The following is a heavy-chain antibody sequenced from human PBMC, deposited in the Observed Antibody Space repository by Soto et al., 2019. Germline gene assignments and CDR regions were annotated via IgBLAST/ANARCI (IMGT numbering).Heavy chain of an antibody. CDR2: INAGNGNT. CDR3: ARMTPVMYFDS. CDR1: GYTFTSSA. D-gene: IGHD4-17*01. V-gene: IGHV1-3*01. J-gene: IGHJ4*02. Sequence: ASVKVSCKASGYTFTSSAIHWVRQAPGQRLEWMGWINAGNGNTKYSQKFQDRVTITRDTSASTAYMELSSLRSEDTAVYYCARMTPVMYFDSWGQGTLVTSPQ.